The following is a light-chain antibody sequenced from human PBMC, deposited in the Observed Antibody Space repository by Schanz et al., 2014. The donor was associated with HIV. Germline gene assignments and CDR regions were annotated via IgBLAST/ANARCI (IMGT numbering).Light chain of an antibody. CDR3: AAWDDTLNGPV. V-gene: IGLV1-44*01. CDR2: YSH. J-gene: IGLJ2*01. CDR1: SSNIGNNA. Sequence: QSVLTQPPSVSGTPGQKVNISCSGSSSNIGNNAVTWYQQLPGTAPKLLIYYSHQRPSGVSARFSGSKSGTSASLAISGLQSETEADYYCAAWDDTLNGPVFGGGTKLTVL.